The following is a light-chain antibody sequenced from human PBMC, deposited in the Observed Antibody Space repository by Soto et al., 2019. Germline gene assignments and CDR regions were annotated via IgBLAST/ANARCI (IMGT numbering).Light chain of an antibody. Sequence: QSALTQPASVSGSPGQSITIACTGTSSDIGGYNFVSWYQQHPGKAPKLLIYDVGNRPSGVSNRFSGSKSGNTASLTISGLQAGDDAHYYCNSYGTGSTDVFGTGTKLAVL. J-gene: IGLJ1*01. V-gene: IGLV2-14*01. CDR1: SSDIGGYNF. CDR3: NSYGTGSTDV. CDR2: DVG.